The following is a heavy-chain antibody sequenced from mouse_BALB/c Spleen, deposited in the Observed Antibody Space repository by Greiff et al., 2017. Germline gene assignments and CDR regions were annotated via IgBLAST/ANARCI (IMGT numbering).Heavy chain of an antibody. V-gene: IGHV1-77*01. CDR3: VRGDYYGSSYWYFDV. D-gene: IGHD1-1*01. CDR1: GYTFTDYV. CDR2: IYPGSGST. Sequence: QVQLQQSGPELVKPGASVKMSCKASGYTFTDYVISWVKQRTGQGLEWIGEIYPGSGSTYYNEKFKGKATLTADKSSNTAYMQLSSLTSEDSAVYFGVRGDYYGSSYWYFDVWGAGTTVTVSS. J-gene: IGHJ1*01.